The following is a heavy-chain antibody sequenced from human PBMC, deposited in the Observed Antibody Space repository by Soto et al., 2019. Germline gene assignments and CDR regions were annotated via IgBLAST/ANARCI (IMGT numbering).Heavy chain of an antibody. CDR3: ARAAFPAADGTFDY. CDR2: IYYSGST. CDR1: GGSISSYY. J-gene: IGHJ4*02. Sequence: SETLSLTCTVSGGSISSYYWSWIRQPPGKGLEWIGYIYYSGSTNYNPSLKSRVTISVDTSKNQFSLKLSSVTAADTAVSYCARAAFPAADGTFDYWGQGTLVTVSS. D-gene: IGHD6-13*01. V-gene: IGHV4-59*01.